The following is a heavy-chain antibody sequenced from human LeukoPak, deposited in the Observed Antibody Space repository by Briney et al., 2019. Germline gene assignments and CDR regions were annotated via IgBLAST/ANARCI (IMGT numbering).Heavy chain of an antibody. V-gene: IGHV6-1*01. J-gene: IGHJ4*02. Sequence: SQTLSLTCAISGDSVSSSSAAWTWIRQSPSTGLEWLGRTYFRSKWYNEYAVSVKSRITINPDTSKNETSLHLNSVTPEDTAVYYCAREESGHDYWGQGTLVIVSS. CDR1: GDSVSSSSAA. CDR2: TYFRSKWYN. CDR3: AREESGHDY.